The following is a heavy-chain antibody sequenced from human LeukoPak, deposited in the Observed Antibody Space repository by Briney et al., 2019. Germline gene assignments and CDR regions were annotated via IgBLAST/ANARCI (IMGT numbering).Heavy chain of an antibody. V-gene: IGHV5-51*01. D-gene: IGHD2-2*01. J-gene: IGHJ4*02. CDR3: ASGSYCSSTSCYPSFDY. CDR1: GYRFTSYW. Sequence: GESLQISCKGSGYRFTSYWIGWVRQMPGKGLEWMGIIYPGDSDTRYSPSFQGQVTISADKSISTAYLQWSSLKASDTAMYYCASGSYCSSTSCYPSFDYWGQGTLVTVSS. CDR2: IYPGDSDT.